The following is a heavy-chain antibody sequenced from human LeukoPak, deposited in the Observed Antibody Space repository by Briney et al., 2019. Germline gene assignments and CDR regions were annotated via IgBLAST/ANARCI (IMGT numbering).Heavy chain of an antibody. J-gene: IGHJ4*02. CDR2: IHYSGST. D-gene: IGHD5-12*01. V-gene: IGHV4-59*01. Sequence: PETLSLTCTVSGGSISSYYWNWIRQPPGKGLEWIGYIHYSGSTNYIPSLKSRVTISVDTSKNQFSLKLRSVTAADTAVYYCARDSYSGRAHFDSWGQGTLVTVSS. CDR3: ARDSYSGRAHFDS. CDR1: GGSISSYY.